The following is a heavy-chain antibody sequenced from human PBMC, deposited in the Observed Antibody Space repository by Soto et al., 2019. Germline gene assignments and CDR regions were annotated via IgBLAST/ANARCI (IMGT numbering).Heavy chain of an antibody. CDR1: GGSISSYY. D-gene: IGHD4-17*01. CDR2: IYYSGST. Sequence: SETLSLTCTVSGGSISSYYWSWIRQPPGKELQYIGYIYYSGSTNYNPSLKSRVTISVDTSTNQFSLTLSSVTAADTAVYYCARGMTTVTTFDYWGQGTLVTVSS. CDR3: ARGMTTVTTFDY. J-gene: IGHJ4*02. V-gene: IGHV4-59*08.